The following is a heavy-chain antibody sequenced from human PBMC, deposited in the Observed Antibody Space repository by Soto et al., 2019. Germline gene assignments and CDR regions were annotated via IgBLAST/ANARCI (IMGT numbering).Heavy chain of an antibody. D-gene: IGHD3-10*01. CDR1: GFTFSSYS. CDR2: ITSSSIYT. V-gene: IGHV3-21*01. CDR3: ARELLTDYYFYYAMDV. Sequence: PGVSLRLSCAACGFTFSSYSLNWVRQAPGKWLEWVSSITSSSIYTYYSDSVKGRFTISRDNAKNSLFLQMNSLRVEDTAVYYCARELLTDYYFYYAMDVWGQGTTVTVSS. J-gene: IGHJ6*02.